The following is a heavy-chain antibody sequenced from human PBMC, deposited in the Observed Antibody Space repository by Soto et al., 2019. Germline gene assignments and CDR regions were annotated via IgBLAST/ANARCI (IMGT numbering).Heavy chain of an antibody. CDR2: ITRDGYNK. J-gene: IGHJ4*02. V-gene: IGHV3-30*04. CDR3: TKSSGGSSSVGMDY. CDR1: GFIFKNYA. D-gene: IGHD6-6*01. Sequence: RRLSCAGSGFIFKNYALNWVRQAPGKGLEWVASITRDGYNKYYADSVKGRFTISRDNSRDTLSLQMTALRTEDSSIYYCTKSSGGSSSVGMDYWGQGTRVTVSS.